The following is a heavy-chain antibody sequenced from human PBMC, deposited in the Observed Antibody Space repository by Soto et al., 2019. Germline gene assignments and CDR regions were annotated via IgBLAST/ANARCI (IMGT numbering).Heavy chain of an antibody. J-gene: IGHJ6*02. V-gene: IGHV4-39*07. CDR3: AREFDYSGHYYGMDV. D-gene: IGHD3-16*01. Sequence: SETLSLTCTVSGGSISSSSYYWGWIRQPPGKGLEWIGSIYYSGSTYYNPSLKSRVTISVDTSKNTLYLQMNSLRAEDTAVYYCAREFDYSGHYYGMDVWGQGTTVTVSS. CDR2: IYYSGST. CDR1: GGSISSSSYY.